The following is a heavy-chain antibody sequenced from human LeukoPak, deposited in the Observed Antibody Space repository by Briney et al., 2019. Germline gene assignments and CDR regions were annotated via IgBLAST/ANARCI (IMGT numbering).Heavy chain of an antibody. CDR3: ARGPAYNWFDP. CDR2: MNPNSGNT. V-gene: IGHV1-8*03. Sequence: ASVKVSCKASGYTFTSYGINWVRQATGQGLEWMGWMNPNSGNTGYAQKFQGRVTITRNTSISTAYMELSSLRSEDTAVYYCARGPAYNWFDPWGQGTLVTVSS. CDR1: GYTFTSYG. J-gene: IGHJ5*02.